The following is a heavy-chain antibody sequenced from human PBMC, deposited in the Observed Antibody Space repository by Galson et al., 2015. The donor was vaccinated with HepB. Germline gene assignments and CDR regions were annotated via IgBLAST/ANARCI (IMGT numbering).Heavy chain of an antibody. CDR3: ARIGLGSYYNLGY. CDR2: INAGNGNT. J-gene: IGHJ4*02. D-gene: IGHD3-10*01. Sequence: SVKVSCKASGYSFSNYGISWVRQAPGLRLEWVGWINAGNGNTQYSQKFQGRVTITRDTSASTAYMELSSLRSEDTAVYYCARIGLGSYYNLGYWGQGTLVTVSS. CDR1: GYSFSNYG. V-gene: IGHV1-3*01.